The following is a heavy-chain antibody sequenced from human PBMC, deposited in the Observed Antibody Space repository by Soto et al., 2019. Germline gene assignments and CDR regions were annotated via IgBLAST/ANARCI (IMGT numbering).Heavy chain of an antibody. CDR1: GGTFSSYA. V-gene: IGHV1-69*13. CDR3: VRGVLECSGGSCLIGAVDY. Sequence: GASVKVSCKASGGTFSSYAISWVRQAPGQGLEWMGGIIPIFGTANYAKLFQGRVTITADESTSTAYMVLSSLRSEDMAVYYCVRGVLECSGGSCLIGAVDYWGQGTLVTVSS. J-gene: IGHJ4*02. D-gene: IGHD2-15*01. CDR2: IIPIFGTA.